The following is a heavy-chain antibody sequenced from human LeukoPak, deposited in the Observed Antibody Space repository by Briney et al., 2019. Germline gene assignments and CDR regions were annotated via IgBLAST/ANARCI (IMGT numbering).Heavy chain of an antibody. J-gene: IGHJ3*02. Sequence: SVKVSCKASGFTFGTSTIQWVRQARGQRLEWIGWVSVGSGVTTYAHSLQERLSITRDMSTGTAYMELGSLTSDDTAVYYCAAELNGVNSDCCNFEIWGQGTMVTVSS. V-gene: IGHV1-58*02. CDR2: VSVGSGVT. CDR1: GFTFGTST. CDR3: AAELNGVNSDCCNFEI. D-gene: IGHD2/OR15-2a*01.